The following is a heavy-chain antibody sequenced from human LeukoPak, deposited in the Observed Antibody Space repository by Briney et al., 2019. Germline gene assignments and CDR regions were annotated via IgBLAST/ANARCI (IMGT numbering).Heavy chain of an antibody. CDR1: GFTFSDHW. CDR3: ARTRGGYRAYSIGPTLYFDY. V-gene: IGHV3-7*01. D-gene: IGHD5-24*01. J-gene: IGHJ4*02. CDR2: IKQDGSEK. Sequence: GGSLRLSCAASGFTFSDHWMAWVHQAPGKGLEWVANIKQDGSEKYYVDSVKGRFTISRDNAKNSLYLQMNSLRAEDTAVYYCARTRGGYRAYSIGPTLYFDYWGQGTLVTVSS.